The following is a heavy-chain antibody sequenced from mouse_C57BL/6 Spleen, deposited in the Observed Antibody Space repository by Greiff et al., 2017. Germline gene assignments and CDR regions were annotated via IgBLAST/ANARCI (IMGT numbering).Heavy chain of an antibody. CDR3: ARGGTNWDYFDY. J-gene: IGHJ2*01. V-gene: IGHV1-52*01. D-gene: IGHD4-1*01. CDR2: IDPSDSET. Sequence: QVHLQQPGAELVRPGSSVKLSCKASGYTFTSYWMHWVKQRPIQGLEWIGNIDPSDSETHYNQKFKDKATLTVDKSSSTAYMQLSSLTSEDSAVYYCARGGTNWDYFDYWGQGTTLTVSS. CDR1: GYTFTSYW.